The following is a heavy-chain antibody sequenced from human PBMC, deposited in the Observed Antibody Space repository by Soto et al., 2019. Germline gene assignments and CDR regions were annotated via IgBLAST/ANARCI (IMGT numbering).Heavy chain of an antibody. Sequence: VQLVESGGGLVQPGRSLRLSCAASGFTFDDYAMHWVRQVPGKGLVWVSGINWNSGSIGYGDSVKGRFAISRDNAKNSLHLQMNSLSAEDTAFYYCVKDESINWYSGHFRHWGQGTLVTVSS. CDR3: VKDESINWYSGHFRH. CDR1: GFTFDDYA. J-gene: IGHJ1*01. V-gene: IGHV3-9*01. D-gene: IGHD6-13*01. CDR2: INWNSGSI.